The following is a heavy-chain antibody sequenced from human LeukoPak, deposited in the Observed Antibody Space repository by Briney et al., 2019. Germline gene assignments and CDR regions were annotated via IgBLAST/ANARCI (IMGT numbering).Heavy chain of an antibody. V-gene: IGHV4-34*01. CDR2: INHSRST. D-gene: IGHD3-16*01. CDR1: GGSFSGYY. CDR3: ARDVSLDY. J-gene: IGHJ4*02. Sequence: PSETLSLTCAVYGGSFSGYYWSWIRQPPGKGLEWIGEINHSRSTNYNPSLKSRVTISVDTSKNQFSLKLSSVTAADTAVYYCARDVSLDYWGQGTLVTVSS.